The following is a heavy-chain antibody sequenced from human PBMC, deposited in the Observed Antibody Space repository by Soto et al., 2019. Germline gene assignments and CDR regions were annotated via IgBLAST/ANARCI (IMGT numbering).Heavy chain of an antibody. CDR3: AREAEGLVVVPAAIAAFDI. Sequence: GGSLRLSCAASGFTFSSYSMNWVRQAPGKGLEWVSSISSSSSYIYYADSVKGRFTISRDNAKNSLYLQMNSLRAEDTAVYYCAREAEGLVVVPAAIAAFDIWGQGTTVPV. J-gene: IGHJ3*02. D-gene: IGHD2-2*01. CDR1: GFTFSSYS. CDR2: ISSSSSYI. V-gene: IGHV3-21*01.